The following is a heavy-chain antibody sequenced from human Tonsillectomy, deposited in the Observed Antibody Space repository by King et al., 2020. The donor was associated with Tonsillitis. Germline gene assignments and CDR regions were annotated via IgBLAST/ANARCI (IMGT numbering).Heavy chain of an antibody. CDR3: AKIRQSANDTSGLSYYFDY. V-gene: IGHV3-23*04. D-gene: IGHD3-22*01. CDR2: VSGSGGST. J-gene: IGHJ4*02. Sequence: VQLVESGGGLVQRGGSLRLSCAASGFSFSIYAMSWVRQAPGKGLQWVSTVSGSGGSTYYADSVKGRFTISRDNSKSTLYLRMNSLRAEDTAVYYCAKIRQSANDTSGLSYYFDYWGQGTLVTVSS. CDR1: GFSFSIYA.